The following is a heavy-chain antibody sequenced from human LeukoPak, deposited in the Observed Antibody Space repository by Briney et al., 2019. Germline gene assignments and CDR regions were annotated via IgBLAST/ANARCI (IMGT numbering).Heavy chain of an antibody. J-gene: IGHJ5*02. Sequence: GGSLRLSCAASGFTFSSYAMSWVRQAPGKGLEWVSAVTGSGGSTYYADSVKGRFTISRDNSKNTLYLQMNSLRAEDTAVYYCAKAQATAGSNWFDPWGQGTLVTVSS. CDR3: AKAQATAGSNWFDP. CDR2: VTGSGGST. V-gene: IGHV3-23*01. CDR1: GFTFSSYA. D-gene: IGHD6-13*01.